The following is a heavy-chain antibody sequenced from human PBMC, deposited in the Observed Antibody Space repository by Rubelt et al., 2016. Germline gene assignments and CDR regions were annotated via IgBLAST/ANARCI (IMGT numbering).Heavy chain of an antibody. J-gene: IGHJ4*02. D-gene: IGHD2-2*01. CDR3: ATAFLTWPHGGDQ. CDR2: IKQDGSEK. CDR1: GFMFSSYA. V-gene: IGHV3-7*01. Sequence: EVQLVESGGGLVQPGGSLRLSCAASGFMFSSYAMNWVRQAPGKGLEWVTNIKQDGSEKYYVDSVKGRFTISRDKAKNSLYLQMNSLRAEDTAVYYCATAFLTWPHGGDQWGQGTLVTVSS.